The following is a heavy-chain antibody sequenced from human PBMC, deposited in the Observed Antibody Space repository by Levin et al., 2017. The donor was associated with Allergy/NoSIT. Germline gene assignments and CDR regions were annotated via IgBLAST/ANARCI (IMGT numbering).Heavy chain of an antibody. CDR3: ASDGSAYSSSWEFDY. CDR2: IGTAGDT. Sequence: GGSLRLSCAASGFTFSSYDMHWVRQATGKGLEWVSAIGTAGDTYYPGSVKGRFTISRENAKNSLYLQMNSLRAGDTAVYYCASDGSAYSSSWEFDYWGQGTLVTVSS. CDR1: GFTFSSYD. J-gene: IGHJ4*02. D-gene: IGHD6-13*01. V-gene: IGHV3-13*04.